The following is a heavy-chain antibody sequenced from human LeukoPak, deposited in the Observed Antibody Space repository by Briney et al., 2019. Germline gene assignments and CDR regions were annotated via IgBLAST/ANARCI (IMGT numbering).Heavy chain of an antibody. Sequence: GGSLRLSCAASGFTFSSYAMSWVRQAPGKGLEWVSAISGSGGSTYYADSVKGRFTISRDNSKNTLYLQMNSLRAEDTAVYYCAKPLRFLEWFGSFDYWGQGTLVTVSS. J-gene: IGHJ4*02. CDR3: AKPLRFLEWFGSFDY. CDR1: GFTFSSYA. V-gene: IGHV3-23*01. CDR2: ISGSGGST. D-gene: IGHD3-3*01.